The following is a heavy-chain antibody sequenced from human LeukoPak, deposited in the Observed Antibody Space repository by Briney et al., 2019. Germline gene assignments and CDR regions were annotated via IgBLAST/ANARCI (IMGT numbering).Heavy chain of an antibody. CDR1: GGSFSGYY. V-gene: IGHV4-34*01. J-gene: IGHJ4*02. CDR3: AKSGRPYDTSGYFYFDN. CDR2: INHSGST. D-gene: IGHD3-22*01. Sequence: SETLSLTCAVYGGSFSGYYWSWIRQPPGKGLEWIGEINHSGSTNYNPSLKSRVTISVDTSKNQFSLKLSSVTAADTAVYYCAKSGRPYDTSGYFYFDNWGQGTLVTVSS.